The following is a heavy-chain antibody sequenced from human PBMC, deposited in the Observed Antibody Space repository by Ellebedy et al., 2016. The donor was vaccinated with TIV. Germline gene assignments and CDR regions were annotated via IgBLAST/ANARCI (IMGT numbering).Heavy chain of an antibody. CDR3: ARRSSRNVMDV. V-gene: IGHV6-1*01. J-gene: IGHJ6*02. Sequence: SQTLSLTCAIPGGSVPSNSAGWNWIRQSPSRGLEWLGRTYYRSKWYNVYAVSVKSRITINPDTSKNQFSLQLNSVTPEDTAVYYCARRSSRNVMDVWGQGTTVTVSS. CDR2: TYYRSKWYN. CDR1: GGSVPSNSAG. D-gene: IGHD6-13*01.